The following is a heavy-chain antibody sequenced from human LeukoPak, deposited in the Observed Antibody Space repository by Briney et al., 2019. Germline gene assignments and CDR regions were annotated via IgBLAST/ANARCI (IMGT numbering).Heavy chain of an antibody. CDR2: IKQDGSEK. CDR3: ARELDSSGYYYSGAFDI. CDR1: GFTFSSYA. D-gene: IGHD3-22*01. Sequence: GGSLRLSCAASGFTFSSYAMSWVRQAPGKGLEWVANIKQDGSEKYYVDSVKGRFTISRDNAKNSLYLQMNSLRAEDTAVYYCARELDSSGYYYSGAFDIWGQGTMVTVSS. J-gene: IGHJ3*02. V-gene: IGHV3-7*01.